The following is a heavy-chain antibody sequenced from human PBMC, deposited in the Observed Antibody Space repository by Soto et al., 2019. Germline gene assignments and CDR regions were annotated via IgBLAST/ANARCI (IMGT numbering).Heavy chain of an antibody. CDR3: VRHRYAGYGIYIDY. CDR1: GGSISSYY. CDR2: IYYSGST. D-gene: IGHD5-12*01. V-gene: IGHV4-59*08. Sequence: PSETLSLTCTVSGGSISSYYWSWIRQPPGKGLEWIGYIYYSGSTNYNPSLKSRVTISVDTSKNQFSLKLSSVTAADTAVYFCVRHRYAGYGIYIDYWGQGTLVTVSS. J-gene: IGHJ4*02.